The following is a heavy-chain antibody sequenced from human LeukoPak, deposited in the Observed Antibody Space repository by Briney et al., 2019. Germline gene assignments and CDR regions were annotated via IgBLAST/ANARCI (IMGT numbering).Heavy chain of an antibody. J-gene: IGHJ6*02. D-gene: IGHD3-10*01. CDR2: INHSGST. CDR1: GVSFSGYY. Sequence: SETLSLTCAVYGVSFSGYYWSWIRQPPGKGLEWIGEINHSGSTNYNPSLMSRVTISVDTSKNQFSLKLSSVTAADTSVYYCARDPGGFGELFGTSGLDVWGQGTTVLVSS. V-gene: IGHV4-34*01. CDR3: ARDPGGFGELFGTSGLDV.